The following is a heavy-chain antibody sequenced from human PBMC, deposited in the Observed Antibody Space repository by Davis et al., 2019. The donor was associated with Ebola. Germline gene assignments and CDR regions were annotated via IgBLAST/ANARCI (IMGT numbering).Heavy chain of an antibody. D-gene: IGHD3-10*01. CDR3: ARGPLYYYGSGTGDY. J-gene: IGHJ4*02. CDR2: ISAYNGNT. V-gene: IGHV1-18*04. Sequence: ASVKVSCKASGYTFTSYGISWVRQAPGQGLEWMGWISAYNGNTNYAQKLQGRVTMTTDNSTSTAYMELRSLRSDDTAVYYCARGPLYYYGSGTGDYWGQGTLVTVSS. CDR1: GYTFTSYG.